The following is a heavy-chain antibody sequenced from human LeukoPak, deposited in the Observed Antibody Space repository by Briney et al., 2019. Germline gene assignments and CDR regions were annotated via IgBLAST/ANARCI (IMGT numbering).Heavy chain of an antibody. V-gene: IGHV3-7*03. J-gene: IGHJ4*02. CDR3: ARSLGYYDN. CDR1: GFSFIGYW. CDR2: IKQDGSVK. Sequence: GAPRLSSSASGFSFIGYWMSWVRRTPGKGLEGVANIKQDGSVKNSLDSMKGRFTISRDNTKNSLYLQMSNLRAEDTAVYFCARSLGYYDNWGQGTLVTVSS. D-gene: IGHD2/OR15-2a*01.